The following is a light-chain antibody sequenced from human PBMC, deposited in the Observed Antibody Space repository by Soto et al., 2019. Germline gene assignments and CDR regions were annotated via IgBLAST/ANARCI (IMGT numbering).Light chain of an antibody. CDR1: ENIGVW. J-gene: IGKJ4*02. Sequence: DIQMTQSPCTLSASVGDRVTITCRASENIGVWLAWYQQKPGKAPTLLIYKASSLQSGVPSRFSGGGSWTAFPLTISSLQPEDFATYYCTHFTVFRGGTK. CDR3: THFTV. V-gene: IGKV1-5*03. CDR2: KAS.